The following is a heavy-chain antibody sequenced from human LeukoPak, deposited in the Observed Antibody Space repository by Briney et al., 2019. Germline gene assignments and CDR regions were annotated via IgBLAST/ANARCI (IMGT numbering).Heavy chain of an antibody. CDR2: LYHSGST. Sequence: SETLSLTCTVSGYSISSGYYWGWVRQPPGKGLEWIANLYHSGSTYYNPSLKSRVTISIDMSKNQFSLKLSSVTAADTAVYYCARGGGVTYYDILTGPNWFDPWGQGTLVTVSS. V-gene: IGHV4-38-2*02. J-gene: IGHJ5*02. CDR1: GYSISSGYY. D-gene: IGHD3-9*01. CDR3: ARGGGVTYYDILTGPNWFDP.